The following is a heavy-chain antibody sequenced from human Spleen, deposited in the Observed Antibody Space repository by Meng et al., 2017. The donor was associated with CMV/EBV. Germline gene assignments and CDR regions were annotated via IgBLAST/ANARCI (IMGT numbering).Heavy chain of an antibody. CDR3: ARLYRGYNWNYDYYYGMDV. CDR2: IYHSGST. D-gene: IGHD1-20*01. Sequence: GSLRLSCTVSGGSISSSSYYWGWIRQPPGKGLEWIGSIYHSGSTYYNPSLKSRVTISVDTSKNQFSLKLSSVTAADTAVYYCARLYRGYNWNYDYYYGMDVWGQGTTVTVSS. V-gene: IGHV4-39*01. J-gene: IGHJ6*02. CDR1: GGSISSSSYY.